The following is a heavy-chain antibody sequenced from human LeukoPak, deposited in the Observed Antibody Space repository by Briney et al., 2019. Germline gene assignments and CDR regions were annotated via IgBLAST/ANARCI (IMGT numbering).Heavy chain of an antibody. J-gene: IGHJ3*01. D-gene: IGHD5-24*01. Sequence: GGSLRLSCLASGFTFSNPAHNWVRQAPGKGLEWVSTISNGGGSTVHADSVGGRFTISRDNLRNTLYLQMTSLRVEDTAVYYCVKSAGKDGYRDLFDLWGQGTLVTVSS. V-gene: IGHV3-23*01. CDR3: VKSAGKDGYRDLFDL. CDR1: GFTFSNPA. CDR2: ISNGGGST.